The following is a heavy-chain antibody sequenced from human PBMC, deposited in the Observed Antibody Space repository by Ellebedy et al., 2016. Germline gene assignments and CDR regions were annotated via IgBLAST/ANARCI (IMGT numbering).Heavy chain of an antibody. Sequence: SETLSLTCTVSGASISSSYWSWIRQPPGKGLEWIGHFYYSGSNKYNPSLKGRVTISVDTSKNQLSLKRNSVTAADTAVYYCARHERGQYDSSGYYYKFAFDIWGQGTMVTVSS. J-gene: IGHJ3*02. CDR2: FYYSGSN. D-gene: IGHD3-22*01. CDR1: GASISSSY. CDR3: ARHERGQYDSSGYYYKFAFDI. V-gene: IGHV4-59*08.